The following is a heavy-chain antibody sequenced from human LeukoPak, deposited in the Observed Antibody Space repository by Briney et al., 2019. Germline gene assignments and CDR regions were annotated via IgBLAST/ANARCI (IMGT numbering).Heavy chain of an antibody. J-gene: IGHJ4*02. CDR2: IKEDGSEK. CDR1: GFTFSNYW. V-gene: IGHV3-7*05. Sequence: GGSLRLSCAASGFTFSNYWMTWVRQAPGKGLEWVANIKEDGSEKYYVDSVKGRFTVSRDNAKNSLYLQMNTLRAEDTAVYYCARARIDYWGQGTLITVSS. D-gene: IGHD1-14*01. CDR3: ARARIDY.